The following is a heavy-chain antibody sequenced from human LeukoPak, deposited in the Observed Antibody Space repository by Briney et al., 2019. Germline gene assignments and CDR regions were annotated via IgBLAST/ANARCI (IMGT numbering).Heavy chain of an antibody. D-gene: IGHD3-10*01. CDR2: INHSGST. CDR3: ARQGVRYYYFDY. CDR1: GGSFSGYY. Sequence: SETLSLTCAVYGGSFSGYYWSWIRQPPGKGLEWIGEINHSGSTNYNPSLKSRVTISVDTSKNQFSLKLSSVTAADTAVYYCARQGVRYYYFDYWGQGTLVTVSS. V-gene: IGHV4-34*01. J-gene: IGHJ4*02.